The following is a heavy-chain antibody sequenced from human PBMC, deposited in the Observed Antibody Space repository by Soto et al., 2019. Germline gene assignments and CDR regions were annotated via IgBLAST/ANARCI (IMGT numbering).Heavy chain of an antibody. CDR1: GGSISSYY. V-gene: IGHV4-59*01. J-gene: IGHJ4*02. Sequence: PSETLSLTCTVSGGSISSYYWSWIRQPPGKGLEWIGYIYYSGSTNYNPSLKGRVTISVDTSKNQFSLKLSSVTAADTAVYYCARDRYSSGWYDYWGQGTQVTVSS. CDR2: IYYSGST. D-gene: IGHD6-19*01. CDR3: ARDRYSSGWYDY.